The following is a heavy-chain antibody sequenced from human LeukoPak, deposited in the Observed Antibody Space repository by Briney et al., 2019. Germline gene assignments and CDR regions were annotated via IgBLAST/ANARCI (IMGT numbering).Heavy chain of an antibody. D-gene: IGHD6-6*01. CDR3: ARASPRQLIYDY. CDR2: ISYDGSNK. CDR1: GFTFSSYA. V-gene: IGHV3-30-3*01. J-gene: IGHJ4*02. Sequence: GGSLRLSCAASGFTFSSYAMHWVRKAPGKGLEWVAVISYDGSNKYYADSVKGRFTISRDNSKNTLYLQVNSLRAEDTAVYYCARASPRQLIYDYWGQGTLVTVSS.